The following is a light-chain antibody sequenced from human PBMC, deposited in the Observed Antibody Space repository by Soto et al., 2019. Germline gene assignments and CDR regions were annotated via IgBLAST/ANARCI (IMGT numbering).Light chain of an antibody. CDR3: SSYTTTRTDV. V-gene: IGLV2-14*03. CDR1: SSDVGGSDH. J-gene: IGLJ1*01. Sequence: QAASVSASPGQSITLSCTGSSSDVGGSDHVSWYQQHPGKAPKLMIYDVTNRPSGVSNRFSGSKSGNTASLTISGLQAEDEADYYCSSYTTTRTDVFGTGTKVTVL. CDR2: DVT.